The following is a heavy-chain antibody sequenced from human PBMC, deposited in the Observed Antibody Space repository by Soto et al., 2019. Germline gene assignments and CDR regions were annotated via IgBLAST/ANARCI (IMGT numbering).Heavy chain of an antibody. CDR2: ISSSSSTI. CDR3: ARDRGGSYSDY. V-gene: IGHV3-48*02. D-gene: IGHD1-26*01. J-gene: IGHJ4*02. Sequence: EVQLVESGGGLVQPGGSLRLSCAASGFTFSSYSMNWVRQAPGKGLEWVSYISSSSSTIYYADSVKGRFTISRDNAKNSLCLQMNSLRDEDTAVYYCARDRGGSYSDYWGQGTLVTVSS. CDR1: GFTFSSYS.